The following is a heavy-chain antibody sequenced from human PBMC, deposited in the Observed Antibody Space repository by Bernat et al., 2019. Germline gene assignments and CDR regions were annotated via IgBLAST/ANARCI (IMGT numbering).Heavy chain of an antibody. CDR1: GFTVSSYC. CDR3: ARDYPGDCSSASCPGVFDY. CDR2: IKQDGSGK. D-gene: IGHD2-2*01. J-gene: IGHJ4*02. Sequence: EVQLVESGGGLVQPGGSLRLSCAVSGFTVSSYCMSWVRQAPGKGREWVSRIKQDGSGKYYVDSVKGRFTISSDNADNSLSLHMNDLRAEDTAVYFCARDYPGDCSSASCPGVFDYWGQGTLVTVSS. V-gene: IGHV3-7*04.